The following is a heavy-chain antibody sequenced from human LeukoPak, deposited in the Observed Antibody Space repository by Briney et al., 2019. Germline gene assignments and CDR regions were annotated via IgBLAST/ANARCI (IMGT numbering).Heavy chain of an antibody. CDR1: GYTFTGYY. CDR3: ARTQVGATASY. V-gene: IGHV1-2*02. J-gene: IGHJ4*02. Sequence: ASVKVSCKASGYTFTGYYMHWVRQAPGQGLEWVGWINPNSGGTNYAQKFQGRATITRDTSISTAYMELSRLRSDDTAVYYCARTQVGATASYWGQGTLVTVSS. CDR2: INPNSGGT. D-gene: IGHD1-26*01.